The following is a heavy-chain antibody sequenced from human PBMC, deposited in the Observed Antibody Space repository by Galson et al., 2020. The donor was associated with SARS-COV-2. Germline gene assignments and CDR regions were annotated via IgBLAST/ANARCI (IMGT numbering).Heavy chain of an antibody. D-gene: IGHD3-22*01. V-gene: IGHV4-39*07. CDR3: VRVGLEVENYYYIRGEGPFEV. CDR1: GASLSNSPYY. Sequence: ETSETLSLTCTVSGASLSNSPYYWGWIRQPPGKGLEWIGSIFYTGRTYDKPSLKTRLTMSIDTSKSQFFLKLTSVTAADTAVYYCVRVGLEVENYYYIRGEGPFEVWGQGALVTVSS. CDR2: IFYTGRT. J-gene: IGHJ3*01.